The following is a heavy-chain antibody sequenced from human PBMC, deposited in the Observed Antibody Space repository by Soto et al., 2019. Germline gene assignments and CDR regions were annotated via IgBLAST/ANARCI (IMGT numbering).Heavy chain of an antibody. J-gene: IGHJ6*02. D-gene: IGHD3-10*01. V-gene: IGHV4-59*01. Sequence: SAEPLSLTCTVPGGSISSYYWSWIRQPPGKGLEWIGYIYYSGSTNYNPSLKSRVTISVDTSKNQFSLKLSSVSAADTAVYYCARDRPYGSGYYYYYGMDVWGQGTTVTVSS. CDR3: ARDRPYGSGYYYYYGMDV. CDR1: GGSISSYY. CDR2: IYYSGST.